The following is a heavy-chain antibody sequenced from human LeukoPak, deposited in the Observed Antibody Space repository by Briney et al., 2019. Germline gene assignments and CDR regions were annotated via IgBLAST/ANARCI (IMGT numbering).Heavy chain of an antibody. CDR1: GGTFSSYA. D-gene: IGHD3-22*01. CDR2: IIPILGIA. CDR3: AREPTMTEIWFDP. Sequence: ASVKVSCKASGGTFSSYAISWVRQAPGQGLEWMGRIIPILGIANYAQKFQGRVTITADKSTSTAYMELSSLRSEDTAVYYCAREPTMTEIWFDPWGQGTLVTVSS. V-gene: IGHV1-69*04. J-gene: IGHJ5*02.